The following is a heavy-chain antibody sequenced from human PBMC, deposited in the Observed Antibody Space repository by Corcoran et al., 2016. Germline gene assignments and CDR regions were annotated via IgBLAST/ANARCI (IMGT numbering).Heavy chain of an antibody. CDR2: INASGGST. CDR1: GYTFTSYY. CDR3: ARLLVVAATPTDYYSCMDV. Sequence: QVQLVQSGAEVKKPGASVKVSCKAYGYTFTSYYMHWVLHAPGQGLEWMGIINASGGSTSYAQKFQGRVTMTRDTSPSTVYMELSRLRSEYTAAYYCARLLVVAATPTDYYSCMDVWGQETTVTVS. D-gene: IGHD2-15*01. V-gene: IGHV1-46*01. J-gene: IGHJ6*02.